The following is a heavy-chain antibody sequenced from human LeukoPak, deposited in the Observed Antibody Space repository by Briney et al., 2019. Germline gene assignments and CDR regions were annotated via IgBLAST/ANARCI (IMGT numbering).Heavy chain of an antibody. CDR2: IYYSGST. CDR3: ARGLAAVSNYYFDY. V-gene: IGHV4-59*01. J-gene: IGHJ4*02. D-gene: IGHD6-13*01. CDR1: GGSISSYY. Sequence: SETLSLTCTVSGGSISSYYWSWIRRPPGKGLEWIGYIYYSGSTNYNPSLKSRVTISVDTSKNQFSLKLSSVTAADTAVYYCARGLAAVSNYYFDYWGQGTLVTVSS.